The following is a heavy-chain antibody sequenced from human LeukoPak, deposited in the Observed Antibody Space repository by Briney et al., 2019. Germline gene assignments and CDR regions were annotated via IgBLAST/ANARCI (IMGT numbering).Heavy chain of an antibody. Sequence: GGSLRLSCAASGFTFSSYAMSWVRQAPGNGLEWVSGTSGSGGSTYYAGSVKGRFTISRDNSKNTLYLQMNSLRADDTAVYYCATDRDHLSMWGQGAHVTVSS. J-gene: IGHJ4*02. CDR1: GFTFSSYA. D-gene: IGHD2/OR15-2a*01. V-gene: IGHV3-23*01. CDR2: TSGSGGST. CDR3: ATDRDHLSM.